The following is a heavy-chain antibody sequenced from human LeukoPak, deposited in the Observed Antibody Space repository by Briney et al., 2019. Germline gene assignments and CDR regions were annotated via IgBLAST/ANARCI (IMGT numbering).Heavy chain of an antibody. D-gene: IGHD3-3*01. V-gene: IGHV4-34*01. CDR3: AREQALPGVTISGVVVMGYFDN. J-gene: IGHJ4*02. CDR1: GGSFSDHS. CDR2: INRRGTV. Sequence: PSETLSLTCGLYGGSFSDHSWSWIRQSPGKGLEWIGDINRRGTVNFNPSLKSRVLISLDTSRTQFSLRLDSLTAADTAVYYCAREQALPGVTISGVVVMGYFDNWGQGTLVIVSS.